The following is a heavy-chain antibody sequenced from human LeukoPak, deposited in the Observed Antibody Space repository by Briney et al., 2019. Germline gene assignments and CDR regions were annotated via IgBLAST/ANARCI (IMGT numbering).Heavy chain of an antibody. CDR3: AKAGVYDILTGYYPAYYFDY. D-gene: IGHD3-9*01. Sequence: GGSLRLSCAASGFTFSSYAMSWVRQAPGKGLEWVSAISGSGGSTYYADSVKGRFTISRDNSKNTLYLQMNSLRAEDTAVYYCAKAGVYDILTGYYPAYYFDYWGQGTLATVSS. V-gene: IGHV3-23*01. CDR1: GFTFSSYA. CDR2: ISGSGGST. J-gene: IGHJ4*02.